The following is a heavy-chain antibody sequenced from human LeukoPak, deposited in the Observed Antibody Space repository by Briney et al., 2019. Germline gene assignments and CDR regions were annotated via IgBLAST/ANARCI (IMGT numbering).Heavy chain of an antibody. D-gene: IGHD3-10*01. CDR2: IYYNGGT. J-gene: IGHJ4*02. V-gene: IGHV4-59*03. CDR1: GLTFSSSW. Sequence: GSLRLSCAVSGLTFSSSWMDWVRQAPGKGLEWIGYIYYNGGTEYSPSLKSRVNISLDTSKNQFSLKLSSVTAADTAVYYCAVVGGYFDYWGQGILVAVSS. CDR3: AVVGGYFDY.